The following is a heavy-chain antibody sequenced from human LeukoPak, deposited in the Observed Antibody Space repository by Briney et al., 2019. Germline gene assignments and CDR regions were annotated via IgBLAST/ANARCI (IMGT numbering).Heavy chain of an antibody. V-gene: IGHV3-23*01. Sequence: GGSLRLSCAASGFTFSSYAMSWVRQAPGKGLEWVSTISGSGGSTYYADSVKGRFTISRDISKNTLFLQMNSLRADDTAVYYCAKAKYSSSSDLLDYWGQGSLVTVSS. CDR3: AKAKYSSSSDLLDY. CDR1: GFTFSSYA. J-gene: IGHJ4*02. D-gene: IGHD6-6*01. CDR2: ISGSGGST.